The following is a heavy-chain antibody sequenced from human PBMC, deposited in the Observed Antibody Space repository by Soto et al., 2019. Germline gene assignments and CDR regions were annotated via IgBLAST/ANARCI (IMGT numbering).Heavy chain of an antibody. CDR2: IIPIFGTA. J-gene: IGHJ5*02. CDR1: GGTFSSYA. Sequence: QVQLVQSGAEVKKPGSSVKVSCKASGGTFSSYAISWVRQAPGQGLEWMGGIIPIFGTANYAQKFQGRVTITAGESTITAYMELNSLRSEDTAVYYCAREESNYVGWFDPWGQGTLVTVSS. CDR3: AREESNYVGWFDP. V-gene: IGHV1-69*01. D-gene: IGHD4-4*01.